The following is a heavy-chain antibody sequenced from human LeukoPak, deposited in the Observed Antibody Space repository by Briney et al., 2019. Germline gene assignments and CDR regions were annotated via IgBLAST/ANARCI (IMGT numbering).Heavy chain of an antibody. J-gene: IGHJ4*02. CDR2: INPNSGGT. CDR3: ARGGAGLDY. CDR1: GYTFNGYY. D-gene: IGHD6-19*01. Sequence: ASVKVSCKASGYTFNGYYIHWVRQSPGQGLEWMGRINPNSGGTNYAQKFQGRVTMTRDTSINTAYMELSSLTSDDTAVYYCARGGAGLDYWGQGTLVTVSS. V-gene: IGHV1-2*02.